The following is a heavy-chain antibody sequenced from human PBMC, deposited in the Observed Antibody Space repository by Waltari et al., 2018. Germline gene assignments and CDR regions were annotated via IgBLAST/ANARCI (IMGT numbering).Heavy chain of an antibody. D-gene: IGHD3-10*01. CDR3: ATRVSS. CDR1: ECPFSNYF. V-gene: IGHV3-23*01. CDR2: ISDSGVNT. Sequence: EVQLLESGGGFVQPGGTRRLTGAASECPFSNYFRNWVHQVPGKGLEWFSAISDSGVNTYSADSLKGRFTISRDNSKNTLYLQMNSLRADDTAIYYCATRVSSWGQGTLVTVSS. J-gene: IGHJ5*02.